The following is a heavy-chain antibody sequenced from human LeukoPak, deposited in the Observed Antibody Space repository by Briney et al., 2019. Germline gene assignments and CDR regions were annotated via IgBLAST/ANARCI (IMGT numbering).Heavy chain of an antibody. Sequence: EASVKVSCKASGYTFTSYDINWVRQATGQGLGWMGWMNPNSGNTGYAQKFQGGVTMTRNTSISTAYMELSSLRSEDTAVYYCARAPSAIRANWFDPWGQGTLVTASS. J-gene: IGHJ5*02. CDR3: ARAPSAIRANWFDP. CDR1: GYTFTSYD. D-gene: IGHD2-21*01. V-gene: IGHV1-8*01. CDR2: MNPNSGNT.